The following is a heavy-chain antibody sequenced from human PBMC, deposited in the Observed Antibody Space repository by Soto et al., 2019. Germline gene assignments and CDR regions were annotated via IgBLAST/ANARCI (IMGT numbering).Heavy chain of an antibody. D-gene: IGHD5-12*01. CDR1: GGTFSSYA. V-gene: IGHV1-69*13. CDR3: ASPRWLRNSEEPDHYYYYGMDV. Sequence: SVKVSCKASGGTFSSYAISWVRQAPGQGLEWMGGIIPIFGTANYAQKFQGRVTITADESTSTAYMELSSLRSEDTAVYYCASPRWLRNSEEPDHYYYYGMDVWGQGTTVTVSS. J-gene: IGHJ6*02. CDR2: IIPIFGTA.